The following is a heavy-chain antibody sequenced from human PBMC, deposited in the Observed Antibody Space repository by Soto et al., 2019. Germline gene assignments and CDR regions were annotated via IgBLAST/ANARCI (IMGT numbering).Heavy chain of an antibody. V-gene: IGHV4-30-2*01. Sequence: QLQLQESGSGLVKASQTLSLTCSVSGGSISGDYSWSWIRQPPGKGLEWIGHIHHRGSTYQNPSLQNRVTVSVDRSKNQFSLKLSSVTAADTAVYFCAGGLPHSYYYDTSGYPYFDYWGQGTLVTVSS. D-gene: IGHD3-22*01. CDR1: GGSISGDYS. J-gene: IGHJ4*02. CDR3: AGGLPHSYYYDTSGYPYFDY. CDR2: IHHRGST.